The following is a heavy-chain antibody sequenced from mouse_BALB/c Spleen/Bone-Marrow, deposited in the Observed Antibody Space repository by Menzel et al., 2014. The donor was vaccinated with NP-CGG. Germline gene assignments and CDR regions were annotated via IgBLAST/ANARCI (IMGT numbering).Heavy chain of an antibody. J-gene: IGHJ2*01. CDR3: TRETAVVADFDY. D-gene: IGHD1-1*01. V-gene: IGHV3-1*02. CDR1: GFSITSGYG. CDR2: IHYSGYT. Sequence: EVHLVESGPDLVKPSQSLSLTCTVTGFSITSGYGWHWIRQFPGNKLEWMGYIHYSGYTDYNPSLKSRTSITRDTSKNQFFLQLNSVTTEDTATYYCTRETAVVADFDYWGQGTTLTVSS.